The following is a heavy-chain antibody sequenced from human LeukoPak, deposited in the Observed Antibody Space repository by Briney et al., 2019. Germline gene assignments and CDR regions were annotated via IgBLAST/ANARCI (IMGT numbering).Heavy chain of an antibody. D-gene: IGHD4-11*01. J-gene: IGHJ4*02. CDR2: ISGSGGST. V-gene: IGHV3-23*01. CDR1: GFTFSSYA. Sequence: GGSLRLSCAASGFTFSSYAMSWVRQAPGKGLEWVSSISGSGGSTYYADSVKGRFTISRDNSKTTLYLQMNSLRADDTAVYYCAKSSNLGYFDYWGQGTLVTVSS. CDR3: AKSSNLGYFDY.